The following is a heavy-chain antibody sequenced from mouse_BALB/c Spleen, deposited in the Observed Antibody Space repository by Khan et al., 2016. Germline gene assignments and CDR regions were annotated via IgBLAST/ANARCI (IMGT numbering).Heavy chain of an antibody. J-gene: IGHJ4*01. D-gene: IGHD2-12*01. CDR3: ARLRRVYAMDY. CDR2: ISYDGSN. Sequence: EVQLQESGPGLVKPSQSLSLTCSVTGYSITSGYYWNWIRQFPGNNLEWMGYISYDGSNNYNPSLKNRISIARDTSKNQFFLKLNSVTTEDTATYYWARLRRVYAMDYWVKEPQSPSPQ. CDR1: GYSITSGYY. V-gene: IGHV3-6*02.